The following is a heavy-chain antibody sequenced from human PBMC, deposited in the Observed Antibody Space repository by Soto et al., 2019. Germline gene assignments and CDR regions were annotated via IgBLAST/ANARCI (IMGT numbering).Heavy chain of an antibody. CDR2: ISYDGSNK. V-gene: IGHV3-30*18. D-gene: IGHD1-26*01. CDR3: AKDQAGAAYGIYFDY. Sequence: GGSLRLSCAASGFTFSSYGMHWVRQAPGKGLEWVAVISYDGSNKYYADSVKGRFTISRDNSKNTLYLQMNSLRAEDTAVYYCAKDQAGAAYGIYFDYWGQGTLVTVSS. CDR1: GFTFSSYG. J-gene: IGHJ4*02.